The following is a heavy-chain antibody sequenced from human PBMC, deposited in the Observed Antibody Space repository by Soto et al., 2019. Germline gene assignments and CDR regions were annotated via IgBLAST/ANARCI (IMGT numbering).Heavy chain of an antibody. CDR2: ISAYNGNT. CDR1: GYTFTSYG. V-gene: IGHV1-18*01. J-gene: IGHJ5*02. D-gene: IGHD6-13*01. CDR3: ARDQEQQLVRWFDP. Sequence: ASVTVSCKASGYTFTSYGISWVRQAPGQGLEWMGWISAYNGNTNYAQKLQGRVTMTTDTSTSTAYMELRSLRSDDTAVYYCARDQEQQLVRWFDPWGQGTLVTVSS.